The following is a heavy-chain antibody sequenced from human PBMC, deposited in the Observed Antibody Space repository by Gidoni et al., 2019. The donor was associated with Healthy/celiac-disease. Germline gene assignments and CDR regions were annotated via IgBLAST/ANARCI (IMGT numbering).Heavy chain of an antibody. V-gene: IGHV3-49*04. CDR1: GFTFGAYA. CDR2: IRSKAYGGTT. CDR3: TDLSYSSGWYWRY. D-gene: IGHD6-19*01. Sequence: EVQLVESGGGLVQPGRSLRLSCTASGFTFGAYAMSWVRQAPGKGLEWVGFIRSKAYGGTTEYAASVKGRFTISRDDSKSIAYLQMNSLKTEDTAVYYCTDLSYSSGWYWRYWGQGTLVTVSS. J-gene: IGHJ4*02.